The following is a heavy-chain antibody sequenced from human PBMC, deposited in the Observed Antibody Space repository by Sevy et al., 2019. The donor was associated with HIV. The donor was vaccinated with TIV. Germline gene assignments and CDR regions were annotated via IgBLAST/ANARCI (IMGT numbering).Heavy chain of an antibody. D-gene: IGHD3-16*01. V-gene: IGHV3-49*03. CDR3: TRLGNILGARGLKYFDS. Sequence: GGSLRLSCTASGFTFGDYAMSWFRQAPGKGLEWVVFIRSKAYGGTTEYVASVKGRFTISRDDFKSIAYLQMNSLKTEDTAVYYCTRLGNILGARGLKYFDSWGQGTLVTVSS. CDR1: GFTFGDYA. J-gene: IGHJ4*02. CDR2: IRSKAYGGTT.